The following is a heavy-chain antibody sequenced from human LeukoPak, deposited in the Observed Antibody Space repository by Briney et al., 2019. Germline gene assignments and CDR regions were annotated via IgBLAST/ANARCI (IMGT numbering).Heavy chain of an antibody. J-gene: IGHJ5*02. V-gene: IGHV1-8*02. D-gene: IGHD3-22*01. CDR3: ARGIPEMRYYYDSSGYGT. Sequence: EASVKVSCKASGYTFTSYDINWVRQATGQGLEWMGWMNPNSGNTGYAQKFQGRVTMTRNTSISTAYMELSSLRSEDTAVYYCARGIPEMRYYYDSSGYGTWGQGTLVTVSS. CDR2: MNPNSGNT. CDR1: GYTFTSYD.